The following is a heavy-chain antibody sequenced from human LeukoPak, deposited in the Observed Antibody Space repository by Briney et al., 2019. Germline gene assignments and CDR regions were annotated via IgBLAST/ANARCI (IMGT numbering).Heavy chain of an antibody. CDR3: ASDPPLYCSSTSCYPEGY. Sequence: GGSLRLSCAASGFTVSSNYMSWVRQAPGKGLEWVSVIYSGGSTYYADSVKGRFTISRDNSKNTLYLQMNSLRAEDTAVYYCASDPPLYCSSTSCYPEGYWGQGTLVTVSS. CDR1: GFTVSSNY. D-gene: IGHD2-2*01. CDR2: IYSGGST. V-gene: IGHV3-66*01. J-gene: IGHJ4*02.